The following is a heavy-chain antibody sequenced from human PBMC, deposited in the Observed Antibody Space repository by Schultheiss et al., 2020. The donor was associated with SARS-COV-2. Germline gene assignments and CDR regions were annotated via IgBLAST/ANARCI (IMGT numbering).Heavy chain of an antibody. V-gene: IGHV1-2*02. Sequence: ASVKVSCKASGYTFTGYYMHWVRQAPGQGLEWMGWINPNSGGTNYAQKLQGRVTMTTDTSTSTAYMELRSLRSDDTAVYYCARDMMYTVAGTGRVDYWGQGTLVTVSS. CDR2: INPNSGGT. J-gene: IGHJ4*02. D-gene: IGHD6-19*01. CDR1: GYTFTGYY. CDR3: ARDMMYTVAGTGRVDY.